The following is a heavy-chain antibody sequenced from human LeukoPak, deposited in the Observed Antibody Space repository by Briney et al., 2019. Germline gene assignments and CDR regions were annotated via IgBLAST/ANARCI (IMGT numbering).Heavy chain of an antibody. D-gene: IGHD2-2*01. V-gene: IGHV4-59*01. J-gene: IGHJ5*02. CDR3: ARSPQYCSSTSCPNWFDP. Sequence: SETLSLTCTVSGGSISSYYWSWIRQPPGKGLEWIGYIYYSGSTNYNPSLKSRVNISVDTSKNQFSLKLSSVTAADTAVYYCARSPQYCSSTSCPNWFDPWGQGTLVTVSS. CDR1: GGSISSYY. CDR2: IYYSGST.